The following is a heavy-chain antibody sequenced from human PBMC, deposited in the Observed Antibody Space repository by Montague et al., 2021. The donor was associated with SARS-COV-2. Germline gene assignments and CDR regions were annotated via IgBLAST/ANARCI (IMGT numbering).Heavy chain of an antibody. CDR3: AVNYGSGSYSTYYYGMDV. J-gene: IGHJ6*02. Sequence: SETLPLTCAVYGGSFSGYYWSWIRQPPGKGLEWIGEINHSGSTNYNPSLKSRVTISVDTSKNQFSLKLSSVTAADTAVYYCAVNYGSGSYSTYYYGMDVWGQGTTVTVSS. CDR2: INHSGST. CDR1: GGSFSGYY. D-gene: IGHD3-10*01. V-gene: IGHV4-34*01.